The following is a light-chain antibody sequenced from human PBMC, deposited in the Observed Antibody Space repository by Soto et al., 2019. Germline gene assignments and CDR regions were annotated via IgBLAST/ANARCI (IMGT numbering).Light chain of an antibody. CDR3: QQAYSFPYT. Sequence: DIQMTQSPSSVSASVGDRVTITCRASQGIASWLAWYQQKPGNAPNLLIYSASGLQGGVPSRFSGSGSGTDFTLTISSLQPEDFATYYCQQAYSFPYTFGQGTKLEIK. CDR1: QGIASW. CDR2: SAS. J-gene: IGKJ2*01. V-gene: IGKV1-12*01.